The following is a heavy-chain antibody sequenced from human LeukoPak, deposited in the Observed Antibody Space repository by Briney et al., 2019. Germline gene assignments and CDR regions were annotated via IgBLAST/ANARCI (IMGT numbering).Heavy chain of an antibody. J-gene: IGHJ4*02. V-gene: IGHV4-59*01. Sequence: SETQSLTCTVSGGSISSYYWSWIRQPPGKGLEWIGYIYYSGSTNYNPSLKSRVTISVDTSKNQFSLKLSSVTAADTAVYYCARAGSFSRLFDYWGQGTLVTVSS. D-gene: IGHD3-10*01. CDR3: ARAGSFSRLFDY. CDR1: GGSISSYY. CDR2: IYYSGST.